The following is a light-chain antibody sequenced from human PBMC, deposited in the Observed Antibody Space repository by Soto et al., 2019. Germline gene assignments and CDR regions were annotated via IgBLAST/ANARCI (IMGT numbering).Light chain of an antibody. Sequence: QSVLTQPASVSGSPGQSVTVSCTGTSGDVGTYNLVSWYQQHPGKAPKLIIYEGNERPSGVSNRFSGSKSGNTASLTISGLQAEDEADYYCCSFAGSSTWVFGGGTKLTVL. CDR2: EGN. V-gene: IGLV2-23*01. CDR1: SGDVGTYNL. J-gene: IGLJ2*01. CDR3: CSFAGSSTWV.